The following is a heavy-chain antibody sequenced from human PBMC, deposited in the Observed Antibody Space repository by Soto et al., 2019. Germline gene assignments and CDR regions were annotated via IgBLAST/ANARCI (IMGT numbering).Heavy chain of an antibody. J-gene: IGHJ5*02. CDR2: IIPIVETP. V-gene: IGHV1-69*13. CDR3: ARLSRPNYYDTSGFFKDNWFDP. Sequence: LVKVSCKASGGTFNSYDINWVRQAPGQGLEWMGGIIPIVETPKYAQKFQGRVTITADESTNTVYMELSSLRSEDTAMYYCARLSRPNYYDTSGFFKDNWFDPWGQGTLVTVSS. CDR1: GGTFNSYD. D-gene: IGHD3-22*01.